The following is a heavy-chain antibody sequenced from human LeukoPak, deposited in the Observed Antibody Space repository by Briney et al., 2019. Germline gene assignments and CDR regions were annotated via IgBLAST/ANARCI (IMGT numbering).Heavy chain of an antibody. D-gene: IGHD2-2*01. CDR3: ARASPYCTSASCYHWFDP. J-gene: IGHJ5*02. V-gene: IGHV1-2*02. CDR1: GYTFTDYY. CDR2: INPNSGGT. Sequence: ASVKVSCKASGYTFTDYYMHRVRQAPGQGLEWMGWINPNSGGTNYAQKFQGRVTMTRDTSISTAYMELSRLRSDDTAVYYCARASPYCTSASCYHWFDPWGQGTLVTVSS.